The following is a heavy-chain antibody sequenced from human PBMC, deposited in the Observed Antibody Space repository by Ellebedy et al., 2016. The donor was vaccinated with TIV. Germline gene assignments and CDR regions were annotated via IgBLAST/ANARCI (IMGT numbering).Heavy chain of an antibody. CDR1: GFTFGRYW. CDR3: TTVGYNGYDRDD. CDR2: INQGGNER. Sequence: GGSLRLSXAVSGFTFGRYWMSWVRQAPGKGLEWVANINQGGNERYYVDSVRGRFIISRDNVKNSVFLQVNGLRADDTAIYYCTTVGYNGYDRDDWGQGTLVTVSS. D-gene: IGHD5-12*01. V-gene: IGHV3-7*01. J-gene: IGHJ4*02.